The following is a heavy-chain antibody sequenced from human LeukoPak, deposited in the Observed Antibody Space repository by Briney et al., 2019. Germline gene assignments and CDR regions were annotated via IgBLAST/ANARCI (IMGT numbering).Heavy chain of an antibody. D-gene: IGHD5-12*01. J-gene: IGHJ4*02. V-gene: IGHV3-74*01. CDR3: ASANSGYDSFGYGY. Sequence: GGSLRLSCAASGFTFSSYWMHWVRQAPGKGLVWVSRINSDGSSTSYADSVKGRFTISRDNAKNTLYLQMNSLRAEDTAVYYCASANSGYDSFGYGYWGQGTLVTVSA. CDR2: INSDGSST. CDR1: GFTFSSYW.